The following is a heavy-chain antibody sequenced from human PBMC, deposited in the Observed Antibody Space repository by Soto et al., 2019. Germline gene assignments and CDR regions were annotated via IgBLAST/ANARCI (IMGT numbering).Heavy chain of an antibody. V-gene: IGHV3-23*01. CDR1: GFTFSSSV. CDR3: AKKMSASGYFPFDY. D-gene: IGHD5-12*01. Sequence: GGSLRLSCAASGFTFSSSVMNWVRQAPGKGLERVSGIGGSGDWTYYADSVKGRFTISRDNSKNTLYLQMNSLRAEDTAVYYCAKKMSASGYFPFDYWGQGTLVTVSS. CDR2: IGGSGDWT. J-gene: IGHJ4*02.